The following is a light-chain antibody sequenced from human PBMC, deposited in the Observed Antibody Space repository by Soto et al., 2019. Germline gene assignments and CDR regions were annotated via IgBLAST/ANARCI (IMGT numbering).Light chain of an antibody. Sequence: DIQMTQSPSTLSASVGDRVTITCRASQIIDIWLAWYQQKPGKAPKHLIYKASNLESGVPSRFSGSGSGTEFTLTISSLQPDDSATYYCQHYYGYSRTFGQGTKLEMK. J-gene: IGKJ2*01. CDR2: KAS. V-gene: IGKV1-5*03. CDR3: QHYYGYSRT. CDR1: QIIDIW.